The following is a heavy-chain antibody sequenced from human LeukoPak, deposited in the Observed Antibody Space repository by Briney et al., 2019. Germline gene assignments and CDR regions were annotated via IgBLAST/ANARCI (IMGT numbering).Heavy chain of an antibody. CDR1: GFTFSSYS. J-gene: IGHJ4*02. V-gene: IGHV3-21*01. Sequence: GGSLRLSCAASGFTFSSYSMNWVRQAPGKGPEWVSSISSSSSYIYYADSVKGRFTISRDNAKNSLYLQMNSLRAEDTAVYYCAYEYSSGSHPYWGQGTLVTVSS. CDR3: AYEYSSGSHPY. D-gene: IGHD6-19*01. CDR2: ISSSSSYI.